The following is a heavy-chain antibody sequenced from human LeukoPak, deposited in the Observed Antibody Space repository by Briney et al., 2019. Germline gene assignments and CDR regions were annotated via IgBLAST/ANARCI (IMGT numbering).Heavy chain of an antibody. CDR2: IYHSGST. V-gene: IGHV4-30-2*01. CDR1: GGSISSGGYS. J-gene: IGHJ4*02. CDR3: ASSKGGDYVWGSYRPFDY. Sequence: SETLSLTCAVSGGSISSGGYSWSWIRQPPGKGLEWIGYIYHSGSTNYNPSLKSRVTISVDTSKNQFSLKLSSVTAADTAVYYCASSKGGDYVWGSYRPFDYWGQGTLVTVSS. D-gene: IGHD3-16*02.